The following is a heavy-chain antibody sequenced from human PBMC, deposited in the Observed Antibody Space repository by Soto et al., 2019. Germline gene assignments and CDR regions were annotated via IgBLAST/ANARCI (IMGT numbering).Heavy chain of an antibody. CDR2: IYYSGST. CDR3: ARLPLLGYCSGGSCYSDLYYYGMDV. D-gene: IGHD2-15*01. CDR1: GGSISSSSYY. Sequence: SETLSLTCTVSGGSISSSSYYWGWIRQPPGKGLEWIGSIYYSGSTYYNPSLKSRVTISVDTSKNQFSLKLSSVTAADTAVYYCARLPLLGYCSGGSCYSDLYYYGMDVWGQGTTVTVSS. J-gene: IGHJ6*02. V-gene: IGHV4-39*01.